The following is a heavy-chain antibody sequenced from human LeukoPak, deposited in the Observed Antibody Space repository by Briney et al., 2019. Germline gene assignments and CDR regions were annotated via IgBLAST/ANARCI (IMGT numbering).Heavy chain of an antibody. CDR3: ARGDYSNYWGYYYYMDV. D-gene: IGHD4-11*01. CDR1: GHTFTGYY. J-gene: IGHJ6*03. Sequence: ASVKVSCKASGHTFTGYYIHWVRQAPGQGLEWMGWINPNSGGTKYAQKFQGRVTMTRDTSITTAYMELRSLRSDDTAVYYCARGDYSNYWGYYYYMDVWGKGTTVTVSS. V-gene: IGHV1-2*02. CDR2: INPNSGGT.